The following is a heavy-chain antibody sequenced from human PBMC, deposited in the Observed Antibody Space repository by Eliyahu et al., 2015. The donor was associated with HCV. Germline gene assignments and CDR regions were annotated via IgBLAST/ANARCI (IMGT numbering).Heavy chain of an antibody. V-gene: IGHV1-46*01. CDR2: INPSGGDT. D-gene: IGHD1-26*01. CDR1: GYAFTSXY. Sequence: QVQLVQSGAEVKKPGAXVKVSCQASGYAFTSXYLHWXRQAPGQGLEXMGLINPSGGDTNYAQKFQGRVTMTRDSSTSTVYMELSSLRSEDTAVYFCVREKVGGFFDYWGQGTLVTVSS. J-gene: IGHJ4*02. CDR3: VREKVGGFFDY.